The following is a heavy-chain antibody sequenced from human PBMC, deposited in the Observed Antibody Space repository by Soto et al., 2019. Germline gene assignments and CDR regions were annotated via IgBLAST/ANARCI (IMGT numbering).Heavy chain of an antibody. CDR3: ARSVEWLASFDY. CDR2: MNPNSGNT. V-gene: IGHV1-8*01. D-gene: IGHD6-19*01. Sequence: ASVKVSCNAFGYTFTSYDINWVRQATGKGLEGMGWMNPNSGNTGYAQKFQGRGAMTRNTSISTAYMELSSLRSEDTAVYYCARSVEWLASFDYWGQGTLVTVSS. CDR1: GYTFTSYD. J-gene: IGHJ4*02.